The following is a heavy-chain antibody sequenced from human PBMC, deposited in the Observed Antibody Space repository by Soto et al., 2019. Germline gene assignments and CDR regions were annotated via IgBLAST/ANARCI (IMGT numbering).Heavy chain of an antibody. Sequence: PSETLSLTCVVYGGSFSDYYWSWIRQSPGKGLEWIGEINHSRSTNYNPSLKSRVTISVDASKHQFSLKLSSVTAADTAVYYCALDMDGEDWALDYWGQGTVVTVSS. CDR2: INHSRST. CDR3: ALDMDGEDWALDY. D-gene: IGHD4-17*01. J-gene: IGHJ4*02. CDR1: GGSFSDYY. V-gene: IGHV4-34*01.